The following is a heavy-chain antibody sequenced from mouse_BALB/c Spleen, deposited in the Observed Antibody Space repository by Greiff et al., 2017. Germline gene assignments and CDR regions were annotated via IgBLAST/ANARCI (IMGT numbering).Heavy chain of an antibody. J-gene: IGHJ4*01. V-gene: IGHV1-5*01. Sequence: EVKVEESGTVLARPGASVKMSCKASGYTFTSYWMHWVKQRPGQGLEWIGAIYPGNSDTSYNQKFKGKAKLTAVTSTSTAYMELSSLTNEDSAVYYCTRYNYGWGDYWGQGTSVTVSS. CDR1: GYTFTSYW. CDR2: IYPGNSDT. D-gene: IGHD1-1*02. CDR3: TRYNYGWGDY.